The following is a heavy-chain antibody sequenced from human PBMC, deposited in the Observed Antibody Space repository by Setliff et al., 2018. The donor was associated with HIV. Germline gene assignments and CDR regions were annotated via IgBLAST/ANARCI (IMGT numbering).Heavy chain of an antibody. D-gene: IGHD2-15*01. CDR2: VYYSGST. CDR3: ARHRRYCSGGSCSDAFDI. V-gene: IGHV4-39*01. CDR1: GGSISSGGPGYY. Sequence: PSETLSLTCTVSGGSISSGGPGYYWGWVRQPPGGGLEWIGSVYYSGSTYYNPSLRSRVTISVDTSKNQLSLRLTSMTAADTAVYYCARHRRYCSGGSCSDAFDIWGQGTMVTVSS. J-gene: IGHJ3*02.